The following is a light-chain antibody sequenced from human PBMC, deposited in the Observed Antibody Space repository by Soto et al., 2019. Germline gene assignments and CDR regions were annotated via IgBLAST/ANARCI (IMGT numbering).Light chain of an antibody. CDR3: QQYNNWPMYT. CDR1: QSVSSN. Sequence: EIVMTQSPATLSVSPGETATLSCRASQSVSSNLAWYQQKPGQAPRLLIYDASTRVTGIPARFSCSGSGTEFTLTISSLQSEDFAVYYCQQYNNWPMYTFGQGTKLEIK. J-gene: IGKJ2*01. CDR2: DAS. V-gene: IGKV3-15*01.